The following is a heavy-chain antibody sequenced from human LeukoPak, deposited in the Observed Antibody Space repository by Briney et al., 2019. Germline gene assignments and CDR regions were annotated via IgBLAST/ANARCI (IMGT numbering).Heavy chain of an antibody. Sequence: PGGSLRLSCAASGFTFSDYYMSWIRQAPGEGLEWISYISTSGTTIYYADSVKGRFTISRDNAKNSLYLQMNSLRAEDTAVYYCARVGYSSGWYSYFDYWGQGTLVTVSS. CDR2: ISTSGTTI. D-gene: IGHD6-19*01. CDR3: ARVGYSSGWYSYFDY. V-gene: IGHV3-11*04. CDR1: GFTFSDYY. J-gene: IGHJ4*02.